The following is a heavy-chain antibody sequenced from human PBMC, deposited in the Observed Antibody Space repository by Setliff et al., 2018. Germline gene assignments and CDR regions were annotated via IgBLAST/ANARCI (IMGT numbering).Heavy chain of an antibody. CDR3: ARDSVNLRKWDF. J-gene: IGHJ4*02. CDR1: GGSISSNNFY. CDR2: ISYSGST. D-gene: IGHD1-26*01. V-gene: IGHV4-39*07. Sequence: SETLSLTCTVSGGSISSNNFYWGWIRQTPGKGLEWNGTISYSGSTYYNPSLKSPVTISVETSKGQFSLKLGAVTAADTALYYCARDSVNLRKWDFWGQGTLVTVSS.